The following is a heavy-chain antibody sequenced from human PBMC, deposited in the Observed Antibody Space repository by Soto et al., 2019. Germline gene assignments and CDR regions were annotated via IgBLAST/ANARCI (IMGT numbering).Heavy chain of an antibody. CDR1: GFTFSDYY. CDR2: ISSSGSTI. D-gene: IGHD2-15*01. CDR3: ARVRGGSYPTLYYFDY. J-gene: IGHJ4*02. Sequence: PGGSLRLSCAASGFTFSDYYMSWIRQAPGRGLEWVSYISSSGSTIYYADSVKGRFTISRDNAKNSLYLQMNSLRAEDTAVYYCARVRGGSYPTLYYFDYWGQGTLVTVSS. V-gene: IGHV3-11*01.